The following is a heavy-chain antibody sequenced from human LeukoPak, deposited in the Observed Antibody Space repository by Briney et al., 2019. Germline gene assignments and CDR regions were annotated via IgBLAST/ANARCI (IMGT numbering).Heavy chain of an antibody. D-gene: IGHD5-12*01. V-gene: IGHV4-39*07. CDR2: IYYSGST. J-gene: IGHJ4*02. CDR1: GGSISSSSYY. Sequence: SETLSLTCTVSGGSISSSSYYWGWIRQPPGKGLEWIGSIYYSGSTNYNPSLKSRVTISVDTSKNQFSLKLSSVTAADTAVYYCARYVGYPAYYFDYWGQGTLVTVSS. CDR3: ARYVGYPAYYFDY.